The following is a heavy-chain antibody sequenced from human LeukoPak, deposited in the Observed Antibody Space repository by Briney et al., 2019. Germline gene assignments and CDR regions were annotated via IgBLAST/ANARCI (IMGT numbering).Heavy chain of an antibody. V-gene: IGHV3-23*01. Sequence: GGSLRLSGAASGFTFSSYGMSWVRRAPGKGLEWVSAISGSGGSTYYADSVKGRFTISRDNSKNTLYLQMNSLRAEDTAVYYCAKLCRVATISADYWGQGTLVTVSS. CDR3: AKLCRVATISADY. CDR2: ISGSGGST. D-gene: IGHD5-24*01. J-gene: IGHJ4*02. CDR1: GFTFSSYG.